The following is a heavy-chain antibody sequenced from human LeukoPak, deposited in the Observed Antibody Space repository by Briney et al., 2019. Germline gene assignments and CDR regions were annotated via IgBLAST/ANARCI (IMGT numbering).Heavy chain of an antibody. CDR2: IKQDGSER. Sequence: GGSLRLSCAASGFTFISYWMSWVRQAPGKGLEWMANIKQDGSERYYVDSVKGRFTISRDNAKNSLYLQMNSLRAEDTGVYYCAGSGWQVYFDYWGQGTLVTVST. CDR3: AGSGWQVYFDY. D-gene: IGHD6-19*01. CDR1: GFTFISYW. J-gene: IGHJ4*02. V-gene: IGHV3-7*01.